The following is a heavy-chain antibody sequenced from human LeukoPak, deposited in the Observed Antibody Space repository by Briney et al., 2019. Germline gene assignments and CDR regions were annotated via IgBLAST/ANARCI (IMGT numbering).Heavy chain of an antibody. V-gene: IGHV4-59*01. J-gene: IGHJ4*02. CDR1: GGSISSYY. CDR2: IYYSGST. Sequence: SETLSLTCTVSGGSISSYYWSWIRQPPGKGLEWIGYIYYSGSTNYNPSLKSRVTISVDTSKIQFSLKLSSVTAADTAVYYCARDYRNYYFDYWGQGTLVTVSS. CDR3: ARDYRNYYFDY.